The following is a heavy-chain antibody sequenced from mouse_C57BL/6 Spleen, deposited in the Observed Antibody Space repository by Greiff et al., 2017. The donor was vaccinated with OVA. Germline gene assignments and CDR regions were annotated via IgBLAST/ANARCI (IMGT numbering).Heavy chain of an antibody. CDR1: GYTFTDYN. V-gene: IGHV1-18*01. D-gene: IGHD2-5*01. CDR2: INPNNGGT. J-gene: IGHJ3*01. Sequence: EVQLQQSGPELVKPGASVKIPCKASGYTFTDYNMDWVKQSHGKSLEWIGDINPNNGGTIYNQKFKGKATLTVDKSSSTAYMELRSLTSEDTAVYYCARKEAYYSTKDAWFAYWGQGTLVTVSA. CDR3: ARKEAYYSTKDAWFAY.